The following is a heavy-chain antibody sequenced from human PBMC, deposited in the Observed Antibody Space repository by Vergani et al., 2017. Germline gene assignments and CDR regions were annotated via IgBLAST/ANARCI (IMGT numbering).Heavy chain of an antibody. J-gene: IGHJ6*03. CDR3: ARVVGAAAGSYMDV. D-gene: IGHD6-13*01. CDR1: GFTFSSYA. V-gene: IGHV3-30*07. CDR2: ISYDGSNK. Sequence: QVQLVESGGGVVQPGRSLRLSCAASGFTFSSYAMHWVRQAPGKGLEWVAVISYDGSNKYYADSVKGRFTISRDNAKNSLYLQMNSLRAEDTAVYYCARVVGAAAGSYMDVWGKGTTVTVSS.